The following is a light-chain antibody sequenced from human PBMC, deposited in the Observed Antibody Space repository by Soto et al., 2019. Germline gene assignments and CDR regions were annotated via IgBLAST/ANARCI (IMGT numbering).Light chain of an antibody. J-gene: IGKJ3*01. V-gene: IGKV3-15*01. CDR2: DAT. Sequence: EIVVTHSPATLSESPGERATLYCGASQILDSNLAWYRQKPGQAPRLLIYDATTRATGIPARFSGSGSGTEFTLTISSLQSEDFAIYYCQQYKSWPFTFGPGTKVEIK. CDR1: QILDSN. CDR3: QQYKSWPFT.